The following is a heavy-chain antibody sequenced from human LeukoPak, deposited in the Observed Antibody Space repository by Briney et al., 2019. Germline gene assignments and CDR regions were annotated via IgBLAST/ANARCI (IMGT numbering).Heavy chain of an antibody. D-gene: IGHD5-24*01. CDR2: ISYDGSNK. V-gene: IGHV3-30*18. CDR3: AKDFGMERWLHPVDY. CDR1: GFTFSSYG. Sequence: GGSLRLSCAASGFTFSSYGMHWVRQAPGKGLERVAVISYDGSNKYYADSVKGRFTISRDNSKNTLYLQMNSLRAEDTAVYYCAKDFGMERWLHPVDYWGQGTLVTVSS. J-gene: IGHJ4*02.